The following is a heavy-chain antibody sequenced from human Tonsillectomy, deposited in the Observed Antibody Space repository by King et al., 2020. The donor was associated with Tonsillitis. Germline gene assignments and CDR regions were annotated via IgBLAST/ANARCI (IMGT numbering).Heavy chain of an antibody. J-gene: IGHJ3*02. V-gene: IGHV4-61*02. CDR3: ARDYGCNLRAFDI. CDR2: IYISGST. D-gene: IGHD4-23*01. CDR1: GGSISSGYYY. Sequence: VQLQESGPGLVKPSQTLSLTCTVSGGSISSGYYYWSWIRQPAGKGLEWIGRIYISGSTYYNPSLKSRVTMSVDTSKNHFSLKLSSVTAADTAVYYCARDYGCNLRAFDIWGQGTLVTVS.